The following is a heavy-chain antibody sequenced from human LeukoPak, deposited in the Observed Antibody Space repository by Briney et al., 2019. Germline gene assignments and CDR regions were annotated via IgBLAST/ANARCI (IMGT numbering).Heavy chain of an antibody. CDR1: GFTFSSYS. CDR3: ARDRYYYDSSGYSYYMDV. J-gene: IGHJ6*03. V-gene: IGHV3-7*01. D-gene: IGHD3-22*01. Sequence: GGSLRLSCAASGFTFSSYSMNWVRQAPGKGLEWVANIKQDGSEKYYVDSVKGRFTTSRDNAKNSLYLQMNSLRAEDTAVYYCARDRYYYDSSGYSYYMDVWGKGTTVTVSS. CDR2: IKQDGSEK.